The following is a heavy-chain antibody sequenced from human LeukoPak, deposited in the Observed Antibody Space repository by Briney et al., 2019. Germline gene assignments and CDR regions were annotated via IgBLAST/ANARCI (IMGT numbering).Heavy chain of an antibody. CDR2: ISAYNGNT. Sequence: ASVKVSCKASGYTFTSYGISWVRQAPGQGLEWMGWISAYNGNTNYAQKLQGRVTMTTDTSTSTAYMELRSLRSDDTAVYYCARDCLSYDFWSEYYYYGMDVWGQGTTVTVSS. V-gene: IGHV1-18*01. CDR1: GYTFTSYG. D-gene: IGHD3-3*01. J-gene: IGHJ6*02. CDR3: ARDCLSYDFWSEYYYYGMDV.